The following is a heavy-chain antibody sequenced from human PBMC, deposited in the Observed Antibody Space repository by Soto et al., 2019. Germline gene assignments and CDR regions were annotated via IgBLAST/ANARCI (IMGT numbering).Heavy chain of an antibody. V-gene: IGHV2-26*01. CDR2: IFSNDDT. D-gene: IGHD4-17*01. J-gene: IGHJ6*02. CDR3: ARTTVNYYGMDV. CDR1: GVSLSNTRMG. Sequence: QVTLKESGPVLVKSTETLTLTCTVSGVSLSNTRMGVSWIRQPPGKALEWLAHIFSNDDTSYSTSLKSRLTISKDTSKSQVVLVMTKMDPVDTATYYCARTTVNYYGMDVWGQGTTVTVSS.